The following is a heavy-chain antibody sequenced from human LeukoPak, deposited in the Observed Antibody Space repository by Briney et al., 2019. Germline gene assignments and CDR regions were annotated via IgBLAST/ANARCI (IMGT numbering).Heavy chain of an antibody. D-gene: IGHD1-26*01. CDR1: GGSISSSSYY. Sequence: PSETLSLTCTVSGGSISSSSYYWGWIRQPPGKGLEWIGYIYYSGSTNYNPSLKSRVTISVDTSKNQFSLKLSSVTAADTAVYYCARGSPPRYGESHFDYWGQGTLVTVSS. J-gene: IGHJ4*02. CDR2: IYYSGST. V-gene: IGHV4-61*05. CDR3: ARGSPPRYGESHFDY.